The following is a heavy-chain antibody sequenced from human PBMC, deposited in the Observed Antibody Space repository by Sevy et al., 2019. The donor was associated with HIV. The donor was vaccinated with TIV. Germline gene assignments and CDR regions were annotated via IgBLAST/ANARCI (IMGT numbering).Heavy chain of an antibody. V-gene: IGHV4-39*01. J-gene: IGHJ6*03. D-gene: IGHD6-13*01. CDR1: GGSISSSSYY. CDR3: ARHRNSSNPKNRYYYYYYMDV. CDR2: IYYSGSA. Sequence: SETLSLTCTVSGGSISSSSYYWGWIRQRPGKGLEWIWSIYYSGSAYYNPSLKSRVTMSVDTSKNQFSLKLSSVTAADTAVYYCARHRNSSNPKNRYYYYYYMDVWGKGTTVTVSS.